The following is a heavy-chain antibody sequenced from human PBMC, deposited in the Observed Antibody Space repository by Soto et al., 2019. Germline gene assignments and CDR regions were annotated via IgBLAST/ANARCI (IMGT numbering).Heavy chain of an antibody. CDR1: GGTFSSYA. D-gene: IGHD3-10*01. J-gene: IGHJ3*02. V-gene: IGHV1-69*13. CDR2: IIPIFGTA. Sequence: ASVKVSCKASGGTFSSYAISWVRQAPGQELEWMGGIIPIFGTANYAQKFQGRVTITADESTSTAYMELSSLRSEDTAVYYCARSRGLYGSGSYPRDAFDIWGQGTMVTVSS. CDR3: ARSRGLYGSGSYPRDAFDI.